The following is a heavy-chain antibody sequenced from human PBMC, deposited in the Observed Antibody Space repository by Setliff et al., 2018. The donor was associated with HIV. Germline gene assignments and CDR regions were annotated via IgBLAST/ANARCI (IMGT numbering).Heavy chain of an antibody. CDR3: ARDQAYSGSSIAVY. D-gene: IGHD1-26*01. CDR1: GYTFTSYG. J-gene: IGHJ4*02. V-gene: IGHV1-18*01. CDR2: ISAYDGNT. Sequence: ASVKVSCKASGYTFTSYGISWVRQAPGQGLEWMGWISAYDGNTNYAQKLQGRVTMTTDTSTSTAYMELRSLRSDDTAVYYCARDQAYSGSSIAVYWGQGTLVTVSS.